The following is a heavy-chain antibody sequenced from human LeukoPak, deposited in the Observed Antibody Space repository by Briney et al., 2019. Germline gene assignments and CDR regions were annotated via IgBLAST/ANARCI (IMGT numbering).Heavy chain of an antibody. V-gene: IGHV1-69*13. CDR1: GGTFSSYA. J-gene: IGHJ6*02. CDR3: ARDARFLEWLYGMDV. Sequence: GASVKVSCTASGGTFSSYAISWVRQAPGQGLEWMGGIIPIFGTANYAQKFQGRVTITADESTSTAYMELSSLRSEDTAVYYCARDARFLEWLYGMDVWGQGTTVTVSS. CDR2: IIPIFGTA. D-gene: IGHD3-3*01.